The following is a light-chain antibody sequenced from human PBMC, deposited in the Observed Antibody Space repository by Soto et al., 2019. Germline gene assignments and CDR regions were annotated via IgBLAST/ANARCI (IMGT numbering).Light chain of an antibody. V-gene: IGKV3-20*01. Sequence: ENVWKPSPGTASLSPWEGATPSRRASQSVSSSYLAWYKQKPGQAPRLLIYGASSRATGIPDRFSGSGSGTDSTLTISRLEPEDFAVDYCQQYGSSRTFGQGTKVEI. CDR1: QSVSSSY. J-gene: IGKJ1*01. CDR3: QQYGSSRT. CDR2: GAS.